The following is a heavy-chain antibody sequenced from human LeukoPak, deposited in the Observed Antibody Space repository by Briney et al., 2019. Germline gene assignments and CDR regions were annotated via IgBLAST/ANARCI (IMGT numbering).Heavy chain of an antibody. D-gene: IGHD3-22*01. CDR3: ATGSYYDSSGYYYMDY. CDR2: FDPEDGET. Sequence: ASVKVSCKASGGTFSSYAISWVRQAPGQGLEWMGGFDPEDGETIYAQKFQGRVTMTEDTSTDTAYMELSSLRSEDTAVYYCATGSYYDSSGYYYMDYWGQGTLVTVSS. V-gene: IGHV1-24*01. CDR1: GGTFSSYA. J-gene: IGHJ4*02.